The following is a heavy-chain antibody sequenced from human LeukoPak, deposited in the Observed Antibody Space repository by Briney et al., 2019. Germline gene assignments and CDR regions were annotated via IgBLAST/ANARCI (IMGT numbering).Heavy chain of an antibody. Sequence: SETLSLTCAVYGGSFSGYYWSWTRQPPGKGLEWIWEINHSGSTNYNPSLKSRVTISVDTSKNQFSLKLSPVTAADTAVYYCARVGSDKQWLVPNKYYYYYYMDVWGKGTTVTVSS. D-gene: IGHD6-19*01. J-gene: IGHJ6*03. CDR2: INHSGST. CDR1: GGSFSGYY. V-gene: IGHV4-34*01. CDR3: ARVGSDKQWLVPNKYYYYYYMDV.